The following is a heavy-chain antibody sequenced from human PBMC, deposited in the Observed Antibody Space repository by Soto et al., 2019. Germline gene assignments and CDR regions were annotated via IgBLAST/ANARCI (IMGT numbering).Heavy chain of an antibody. CDR2: INPNGGNT. CDR1: GYFFTSYY. CDR3: ARESMGGSAVRRENFDF. V-gene: IGHV1-2*02. J-gene: IGHJ4*02. Sequence: QAQLVQSGAEGKKPGASVKVSCKASGYFFTSYYIHWLRQAPGQSLQWMGWINPNGGNTHYVQKFQGRLTLTRDTSVSTVYMDLNSLTSDDTASYYCARESMGGSAVRRENFDFWGQGTLVAVAS. D-gene: IGHD2-15*01.